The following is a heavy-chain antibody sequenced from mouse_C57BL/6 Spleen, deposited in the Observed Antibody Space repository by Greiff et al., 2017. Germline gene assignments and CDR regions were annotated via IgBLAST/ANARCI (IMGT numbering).Heavy chain of an antibody. CDR1: GYTFTSYW. CDR3: ARGVGYRFDY. Sequence: QVQLQQPGAELVRPGSSVKLSCKASGYTFTSYWMDWVKQRPGQGLEWIGNIYPSDSETHYNQKFKDKATLTVDKSSSTAYMQLSSLTSEDSAVYYCARGVGYRFDYWGQGTTLTVSS. D-gene: IGHD1-3*01. V-gene: IGHV1-61*01. J-gene: IGHJ2*01. CDR2: IYPSDSET.